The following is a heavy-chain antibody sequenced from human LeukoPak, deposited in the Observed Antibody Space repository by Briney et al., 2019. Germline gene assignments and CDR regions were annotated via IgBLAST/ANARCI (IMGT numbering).Heavy chain of an antibody. Sequence: PGGSLRLSCAASGFTFSSYSMNWVRQAPGKGLEWVSSISSSSSYIYYADSVKGRFTISRDNAKNSLYLQMNSLRAEDTPVYYCARVVVIAPYDAFDIWGQGTMVTVSS. D-gene: IGHD2-21*01. CDR3: ARVVVIAPYDAFDI. V-gene: IGHV3-21*01. J-gene: IGHJ3*02. CDR1: GFTFSSYS. CDR2: ISSSSSYI.